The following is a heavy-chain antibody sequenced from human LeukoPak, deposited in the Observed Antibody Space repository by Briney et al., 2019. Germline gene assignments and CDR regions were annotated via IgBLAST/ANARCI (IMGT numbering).Heavy chain of an antibody. V-gene: IGHV3-74*01. D-gene: IGHD3-9*01. CDR2: INSVGSST. CDR3: ARDFDRYYFDY. J-gene: IGHJ4*02. CDR1: GFTLSSYE. Sequence: PGGSLRLSCTASGFTLSSYEMSWIRQAPGKGLVWVSRINSVGSSTSSADSVKGRFTISRDNAKNTLYLQMNSLRAEDTAVYYCARDFDRYYFDYWGQGTLVTVSS.